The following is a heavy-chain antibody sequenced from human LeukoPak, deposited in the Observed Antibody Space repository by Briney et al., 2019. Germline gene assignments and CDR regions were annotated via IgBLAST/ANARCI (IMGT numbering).Heavy chain of an antibody. CDR1: GFTFSSYS. V-gene: IGHV3-7*01. Sequence: PGGSLRLSCAASGFTFSSYSMSWVRQAPGKGLEWVANIKQDGSEKYYVDSVKGRFTISRDNAKNSLYLQMNSLRAEDTAVYYCARDSGNVLRYFDWLLGAVGIDYWGQGTLVTVSS. D-gene: IGHD3-9*01. J-gene: IGHJ4*02. CDR2: IKQDGSEK. CDR3: ARDSGNVLRYFDWLLGAVGIDY.